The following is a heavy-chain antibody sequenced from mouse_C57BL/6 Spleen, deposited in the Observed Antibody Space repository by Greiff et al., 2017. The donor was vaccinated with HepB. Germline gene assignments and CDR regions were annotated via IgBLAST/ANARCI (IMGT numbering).Heavy chain of an antibody. CDR3: AGAAGSFAY. Sequence: QVQLQQSGAELVKPGASVKLSCKASGYTFTSYWMEWVKQRPGQGLEWIGEIDPADSYTNYNQKFKGKATLTVDTSSSTAYMQLSSLTSDDSAGYYRAGAAGSFAYWGQGTPLTVSS. CDR2: IDPADSYT. J-gene: IGHJ2*01. D-gene: IGHD1-1*02. V-gene: IGHV1-50*01. CDR1: GYTFTSYW.